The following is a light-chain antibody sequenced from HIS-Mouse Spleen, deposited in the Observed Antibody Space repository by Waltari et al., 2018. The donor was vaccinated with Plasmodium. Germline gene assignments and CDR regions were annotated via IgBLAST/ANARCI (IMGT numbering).Light chain of an antibody. CDR1: ALPKKY. J-gene: IGLJ3*02. V-gene: IGLV3-10*01. Sequence: SYELTQPPSVSVSPGQTARITCSGDALPKKYAYWYQQTSGTAPVLVIYQDSKRPSGIPEGFSGSSSGTMATLTISGAQVEDEADYYCYSTDSSGNHRVFGGGTKLTVL. CDR2: QDS. CDR3: YSTDSSGNHRV.